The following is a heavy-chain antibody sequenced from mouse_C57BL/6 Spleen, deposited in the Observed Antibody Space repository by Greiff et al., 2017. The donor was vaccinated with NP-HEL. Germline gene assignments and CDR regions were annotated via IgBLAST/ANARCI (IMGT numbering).Heavy chain of an antibody. CDR3: ARSAYGSSPWYFDV. Sequence: LVESGAELARPGASVKLSCKASGYTFTSYGISWVKQRTGQGLEWIGEIYPRSGNTYYNEKFKGKATLTADKSSSTAYMELRSLTSEDSAVYFCARSAYGSSPWYFDVWGTGTTVTVSS. CDR1: GYTFTSYG. CDR2: IYPRSGNT. D-gene: IGHD1-1*01. V-gene: IGHV1-81*01. J-gene: IGHJ1*03.